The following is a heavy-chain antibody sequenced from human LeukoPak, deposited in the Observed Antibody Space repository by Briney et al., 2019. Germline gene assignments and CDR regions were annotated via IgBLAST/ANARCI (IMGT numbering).Heavy chain of an antibody. J-gene: IGHJ4*02. CDR2: ISGSGDKT. CDR1: GFTFSNYP. Sequence: TGGSLRLSCAASGFTFSNYPMNWVRQAPGKGLEWVSAISGSGDKTYYTDSVKGRFTISRDNSKNTLYLQLNSLRAEDTAVYYCAKDLRGWYTFDYWGQGTLVTVSS. D-gene: IGHD6-19*01. V-gene: IGHV3-23*01. CDR3: AKDLRGWYTFDY.